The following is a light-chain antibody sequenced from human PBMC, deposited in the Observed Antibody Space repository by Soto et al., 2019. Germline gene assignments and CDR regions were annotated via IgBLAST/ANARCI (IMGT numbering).Light chain of an antibody. Sequence: QSVLTQPPSASGTPGQRVTISRSGSSSNIGGNNVNWYQLQPGTAPKFLIYSNSQRPSGVPDRFSGSKSGTSAALAISGLQSEDEADYYCATWDESGPYVFGPGTKVTVL. J-gene: IGLJ1*01. CDR3: ATWDESGPYV. CDR1: SSNIGGNN. V-gene: IGLV1-44*01. CDR2: SNS.